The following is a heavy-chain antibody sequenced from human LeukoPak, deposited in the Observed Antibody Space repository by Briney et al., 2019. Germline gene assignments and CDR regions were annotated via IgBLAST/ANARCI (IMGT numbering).Heavy chain of an antibody. CDR3: AREQVLRYFDWSPYYGMDV. CDR1: GGSFSGYY. J-gene: IGHJ6*02. Sequence: PSETLSLTCAVYGGSFSGYYWSWIRQPPGKGLEWIGEINHSGSTNYNPSLKSRVTISVDTSKNQFSLKLSSVTAADTAVYYCAREQVLRYFDWSPYYGMDVWGQGTTVTVSS. D-gene: IGHD3-9*01. CDR2: INHSGST. V-gene: IGHV4-34*01.